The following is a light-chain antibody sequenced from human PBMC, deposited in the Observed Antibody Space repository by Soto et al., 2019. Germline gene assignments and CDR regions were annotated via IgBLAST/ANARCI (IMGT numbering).Light chain of an antibody. CDR2: NAS. CDR1: QSISTY. Sequence: EIVLTQSPVTLSLSPGERATLSCRASQSISTYLAWYQQKPGQPPRLLIYNASNRATGIPARFSGSGSGTDFTLTISSLEPEDFAVYYCQQRDNWPPYTFGQGTKLEIK. J-gene: IGKJ2*01. CDR3: QQRDNWPPYT. V-gene: IGKV3-11*01.